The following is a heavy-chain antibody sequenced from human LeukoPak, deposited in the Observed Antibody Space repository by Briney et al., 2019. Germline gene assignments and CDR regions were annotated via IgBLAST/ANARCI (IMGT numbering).Heavy chain of an antibody. CDR3: ASSQTDCSSTSCYTNDAFDI. J-gene: IGHJ3*02. V-gene: IGHV4-31*03. CDR2: IYYSGST. Sequence: KPSQTLSLTCTVSGGSISSGGYYWSWIRQHPGKGLEWIGYIYYSGSTYYNPSLKSRVTISVNTSKNQFSLKLSSVTAADTAVYYCASSQTDCSSTSCYTNDAFDIWGQGTMVTVSS. D-gene: IGHD2-2*02. CDR1: GGSISSGGYY.